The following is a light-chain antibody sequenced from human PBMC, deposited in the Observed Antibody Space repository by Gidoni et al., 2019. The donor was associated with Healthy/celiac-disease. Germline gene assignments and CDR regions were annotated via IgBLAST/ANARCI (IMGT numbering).Light chain of an antibody. CDR3: QQYNNWLPLT. CDR2: GAS. V-gene: IGKV3-15*01. J-gene: IGKJ4*01. Sequence: IVMTQSPATLSVSPGERATLSCRASQSVSSNLAWYQQKPGQAPRLPIYGASTRATGIPDRFSGSGSGTEFTLNISSLQSEDFAVYYCQQYNNWLPLTFGGGTKVEIK. CDR1: QSVSSN.